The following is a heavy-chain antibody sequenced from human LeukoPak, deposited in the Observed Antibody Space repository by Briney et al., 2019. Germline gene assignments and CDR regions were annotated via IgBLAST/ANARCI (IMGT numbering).Heavy chain of an antibody. CDR1: GGSISSGSYY. J-gene: IGHJ6*02. CDR3: ARVPYGFQGHYGMDV. Sequence: SQTLSLTCTVSGGSISSGSYYWSWIRQPAGKGLEWIGRIYTSGSTNYNPSLKSRVTMSVDTSKNQFSLKLSSVTAADTAVYYCARVPYGFQGHYGMDVWGQGTTVTVSS. V-gene: IGHV4-61*02. CDR2: IYTSGST. D-gene: IGHD4-17*01.